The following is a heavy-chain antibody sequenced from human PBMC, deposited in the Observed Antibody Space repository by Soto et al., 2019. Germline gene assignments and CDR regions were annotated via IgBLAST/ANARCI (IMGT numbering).Heavy chain of an antibody. J-gene: IGHJ4*02. Sequence: SETLSLTCAVCGGSFSGYYWSWIRQPPGKGLEWIGEINHSGSTNYNPSLKSRVTISVDTSKNQFSLKLSSVTAADTAVYYCARGPGQYYFDYWGQGTLVTVSS. CDR1: GGSFSGYY. CDR3: ARGPGQYYFDY. CDR2: INHSGST. V-gene: IGHV4-34*01.